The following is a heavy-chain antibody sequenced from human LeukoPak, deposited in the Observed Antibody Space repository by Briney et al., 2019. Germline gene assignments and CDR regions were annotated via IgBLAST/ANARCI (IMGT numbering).Heavy chain of an antibody. D-gene: IGHD3-22*01. CDR2: ISYDGSNK. V-gene: IGHV3-30*18. Sequence: PGRSLRLSCAASGFTFSSYGTHWVRKAPGKGLEWVAVISYDGSNKYYADSVKGRFTISRDNSKNTLYLQMNSLRAEDTAVYYCAKDAIGNYYDSSGLDWGEGTLVTVSS. J-gene: IGHJ4*02. CDR3: AKDAIGNYYDSSGLD. CDR1: GFTFSSYG.